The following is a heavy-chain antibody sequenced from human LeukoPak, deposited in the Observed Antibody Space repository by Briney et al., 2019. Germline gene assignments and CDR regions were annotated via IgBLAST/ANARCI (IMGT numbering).Heavy chain of an antibody. Sequence: SETLSLTCTVSGGSISSSSYFWGWIRQPPGKGLEWIGSTHYSGSTYYNPSLRSRVTMFVDTSKNQFSLKLSSVTAADTAVYYCARGTQYDYVWGSYRLGPFDYWGQGTLVTVSS. CDR1: GGSISSSSYF. V-gene: IGHV4-39*07. D-gene: IGHD3-16*02. J-gene: IGHJ4*02. CDR2: THYSGST. CDR3: ARGTQYDYVWGSYRLGPFDY.